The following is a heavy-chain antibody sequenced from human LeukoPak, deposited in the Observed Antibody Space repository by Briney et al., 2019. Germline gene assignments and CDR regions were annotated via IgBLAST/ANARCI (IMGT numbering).Heavy chain of an antibody. CDR3: AKGLSSTLGVVDY. CDR1: GYTFTSYD. D-gene: IGHD2-2*01. J-gene: IGHJ4*02. Sequence: GASVKVSCKASGYTFTSYDINWVRQATGQGLEWMGWMSPNSGNTGYAQKFQGRVTITRNTSISTAYMELNSLRAEDTAVYYCAKGLSSTLGVVDYWGQGTLVTVSS. V-gene: IGHV1-8*03. CDR2: MSPNSGNT.